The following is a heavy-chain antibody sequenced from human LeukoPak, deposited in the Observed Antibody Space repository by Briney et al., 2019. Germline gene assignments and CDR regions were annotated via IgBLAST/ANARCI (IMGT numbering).Heavy chain of an antibody. Sequence: PGGSLRLSCAASGFTFSSYGMHWVRQAPGKGLEWVAFIRYDGSNKYYADSVKGRFTISRDNSKNTLYLQMNSLRAEDTAVYYCAKDPHNYYYDSSGSGPHFDYWGQGTLVTVSS. D-gene: IGHD3-22*01. CDR1: GFTFSSYG. CDR2: IRYDGSNK. J-gene: IGHJ4*02. CDR3: AKDPHNYYYDSSGSGPHFDY. V-gene: IGHV3-30*02.